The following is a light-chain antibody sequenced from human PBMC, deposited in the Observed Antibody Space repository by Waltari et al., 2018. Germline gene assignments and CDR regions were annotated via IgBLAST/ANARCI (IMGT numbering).Light chain of an antibody. CDR3: LLSDSGARV. CDR2: DTS. J-gene: IGLJ3*02. CDR1: TGAVTSGHY. Sequence: QAVVTQEPSLTVSPGGTVTLTCGSSTGAVTSGHYTYWVQQKPGQAPRTLIYDTSNKHSRTPARFSGARVGGKADLTRSGAQPEDEAEYYVLLSDSGARVFGGGTKLTVL. V-gene: IGLV7-46*01.